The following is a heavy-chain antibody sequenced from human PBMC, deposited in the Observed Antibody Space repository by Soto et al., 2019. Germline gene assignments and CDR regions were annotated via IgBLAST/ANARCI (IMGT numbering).Heavy chain of an antibody. D-gene: IGHD3-10*01. J-gene: IGHJ4*02. CDR3: ARHLAGSRDY. Sequence: GGSLRLSCAASGFTFSSYAMHWVRQAPGKGLEYVSAISSNGGSTYYANSVKGRFTISRDNSKNTLYLQMNSLRAEDTAVYYCARHLAGSRDYWGQGTLVTVSS. CDR2: ISSNGGST. CDR1: GFTFSSYA. V-gene: IGHV3-64*01.